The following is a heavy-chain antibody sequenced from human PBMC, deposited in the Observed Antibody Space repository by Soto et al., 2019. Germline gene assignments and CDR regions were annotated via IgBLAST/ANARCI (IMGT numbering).Heavy chain of an antibody. D-gene: IGHD3-10*01. CDR2: ISVDSRTI. Sequence: VQLVESGGGLVQPGGSLSLSCAASGLNFSSYSMNWVRQSPGKGLEWVSYISVDSRTIYYSDSVKGRLTITRDKAKNSLYLQMNSLREEDTALYYCATFPGYWGQGTLVTVSS. CDR3: ATFPGY. V-gene: IGHV3-48*02. CDR1: GLNFSSYS. J-gene: IGHJ4*02.